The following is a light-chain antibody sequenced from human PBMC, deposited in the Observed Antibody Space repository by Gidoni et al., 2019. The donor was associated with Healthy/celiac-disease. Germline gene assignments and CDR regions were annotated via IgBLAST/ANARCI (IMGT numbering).Light chain of an antibody. CDR3: QQRSNWPPTLT. V-gene: IGKV3-11*01. CDR1: QSVSSY. Sequence: EIVLTQSPATLSLSPGERATLSCRASQSVSSYLAWYQQKPGQAPRLLIYDASNRATGIPARFSGSGSGTDFTLTISSLEPEDFAVYYCQQRSNWPPTLTFXQXTRLEIK. J-gene: IGKJ5*01. CDR2: DAS.